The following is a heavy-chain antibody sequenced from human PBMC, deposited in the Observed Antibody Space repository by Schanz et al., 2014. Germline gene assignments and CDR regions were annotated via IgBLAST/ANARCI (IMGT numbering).Heavy chain of an antibody. CDR3: AKAADWPVTRFDP. J-gene: IGHJ5*02. V-gene: IGHV3-23*04. CDR1: GFTFSSYD. CDR2: VSSRSDEI. Sequence: EVQLVESGGGVVQPGRSLRLSCVASGFTFSSYDVFWVRQAPGKGLEWVAAVSSRSDEIKYADSVRGRFTISRDNSRSTMYLQMNSLRAEDTAVYYCAKAADWPVTRFDPWGQGTLVTVSP. D-gene: IGHD3-9*01.